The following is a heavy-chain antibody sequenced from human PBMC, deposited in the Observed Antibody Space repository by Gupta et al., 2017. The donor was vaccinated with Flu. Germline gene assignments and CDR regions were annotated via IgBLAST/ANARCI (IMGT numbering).Heavy chain of an antibody. V-gene: IGHV3-7*01. J-gene: IGHJ6*02. D-gene: IGHD3-9*01. CDR3: ARDWGYFDWSYGMDV. CDR1: GFTFSSYW. CDR2: IKQDGSEK. Sequence: EVQLVESGGGLVQPGGSLRLSCAASGFTFSSYWMSWVRQAPGKGLEWVANIKQDGSEKYYVDSVKGRFTISRDNAKNSLYLQMNSLRAEDTAVYYCARDWGYFDWSYGMDVWGQGTTVTVSS.